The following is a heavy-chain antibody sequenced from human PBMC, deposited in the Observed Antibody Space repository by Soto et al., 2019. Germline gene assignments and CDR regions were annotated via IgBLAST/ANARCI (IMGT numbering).Heavy chain of an antibody. J-gene: IGHJ6*02. D-gene: IGHD5-12*01. CDR2: ISSSGSTI. CDR3: ARDRAMATIYYYYGMDV. V-gene: IGHV3-48*03. Sequence: VGSLRLSCAASGFTFSSYEMNWVRQAPGKGLEWVPYISSSGSTIHYADSVKGRFTISRDNAKNSLYLQMNSLRAEDTAVYYCARDRAMATIYYYYGMDVWGQGTTVTVSS. CDR1: GFTFSSYE.